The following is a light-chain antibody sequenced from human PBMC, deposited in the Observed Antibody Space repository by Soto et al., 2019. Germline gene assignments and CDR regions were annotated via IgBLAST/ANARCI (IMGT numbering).Light chain of an antibody. Sequence: DIQMTQSPSSLSASVGDRVTITCRASRSISSFLNWYQQKSGKAPKLLIFDASSLEPGIPSRFRGSGSGTDFTFTITSLQPEDIATYYCQHYYDLPLFGPGTKLEI. CDR1: RSISSF. CDR2: DAS. CDR3: QHYYDLPL. J-gene: IGKJ2*01. V-gene: IGKV1-33*01.